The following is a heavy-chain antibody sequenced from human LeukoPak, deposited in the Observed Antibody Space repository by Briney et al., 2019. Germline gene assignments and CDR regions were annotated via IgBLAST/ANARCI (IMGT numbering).Heavy chain of an antibody. Sequence: GGSLRLSCAASGFTFSNDWMSWVRQAPGKGLEWVGRIKSKTDGGTTDYAAPVKGRFTISRDDSKNTLYLQMKSLKTDVTAVYYCTTDAPRGGINWGQGTLVTVSS. CDR3: TTDAPRGGIN. J-gene: IGHJ4*02. CDR2: IKSKTDGGTT. CDR1: GFTFSNDW. V-gene: IGHV3-15*01. D-gene: IGHD3-10*01.